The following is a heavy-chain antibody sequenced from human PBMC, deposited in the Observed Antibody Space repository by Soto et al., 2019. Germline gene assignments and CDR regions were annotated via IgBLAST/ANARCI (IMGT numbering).Heavy chain of an antibody. D-gene: IGHD3-22*01. CDR2: IIPIFGTA. J-gene: IGHJ4*02. V-gene: IGHV1-69*05. CDR1: GGTFSSYA. Sequence: QVQLVQSGAEVKKPGSSVKVSCKASGGTFSSYAISWVRQAPGQGLEWMGGIIPIFGTANYAQKFQGRVTITXXEXTXXAYMELSSLRSEDTAVYYCARQDYYDSSGLTAIDYWGQGTLVTVSS. CDR3: ARQDYYDSSGLTAIDY.